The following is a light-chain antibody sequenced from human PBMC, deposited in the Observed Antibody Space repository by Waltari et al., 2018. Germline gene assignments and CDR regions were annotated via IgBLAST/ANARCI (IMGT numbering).Light chain of an antibody. V-gene: IGLV2-8*01. CDR1: SSDIGGYKF. CDR3: TAYAGTNGVI. Sequence: QSALTQPPSASGSPGQSVTISCTGTSSDIGGYKFASWYQQYPGKAPKLIMYEGTKRPSGAPDRFSGSKSGNTASLTVSGLLTEDEADYYCTAYAGTNGVIFGGGTKLTVL. CDR2: EGT. J-gene: IGLJ2*01.